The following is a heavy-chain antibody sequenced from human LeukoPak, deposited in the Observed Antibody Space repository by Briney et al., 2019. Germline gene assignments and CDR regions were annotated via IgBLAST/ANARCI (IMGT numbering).Heavy chain of an antibody. CDR1: GLTFNNAW. Sequence: PGGSLRLSCAASGLTFNNAWMSWVRQAPGKGLEWVGRIRSRSAGGTTDYGAPVKGRFTISRDDSKNTLYLQMNSLKTEDTAVYCCSTGGGTHDYWGQGTLVTVSS. D-gene: IGHD2-15*01. CDR2: IRSRSAGGTT. V-gene: IGHV3-15*01. CDR3: STGGGTHDY. J-gene: IGHJ4*02.